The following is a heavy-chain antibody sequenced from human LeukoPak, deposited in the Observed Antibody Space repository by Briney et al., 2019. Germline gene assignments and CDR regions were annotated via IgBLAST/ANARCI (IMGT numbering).Heavy chain of an antibody. CDR1: GGSISSYY. V-gene: IGHV4-59*01. Sequence: SETLSLTCTVSGGSISSYYWSWLRQPPGKGLEWLGYIYYSGSTNYNPSLKSRVTISVDTPKNQFSLKLSSVTAADTAVYYCASSSYYYGSGSTYYYYGMDVWGKGTTVTVSS. CDR3: ASSSYYYGSGSTYYYYGMDV. CDR2: IYYSGST. J-gene: IGHJ6*04. D-gene: IGHD3-10*01.